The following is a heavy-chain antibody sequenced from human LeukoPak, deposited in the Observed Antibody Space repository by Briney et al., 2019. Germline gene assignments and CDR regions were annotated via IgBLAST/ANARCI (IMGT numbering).Heavy chain of an antibody. D-gene: IGHD2-2*01. J-gene: IGHJ6*03. Sequence: SETLSLTCTVSGGSITSGSYYWGWIRQPAGKGLEWIGRVHSDESTKYNPSLKSRVTISADTSKNQFFLELTSVTAADTAVYYCARGMPAETPQYYYYMDVWGKGTTVTVSS. CDR3: ARGMPAETPQYYYYMDV. CDR1: GGSITSGSYY. CDR2: VHSDEST. V-gene: IGHV4-61*02.